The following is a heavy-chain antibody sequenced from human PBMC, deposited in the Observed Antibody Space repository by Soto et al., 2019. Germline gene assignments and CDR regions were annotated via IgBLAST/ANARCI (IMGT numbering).Heavy chain of an antibody. J-gene: IGHJ6*03. CDR1: GFSLSASGVS. CDR3: AHGRGVPGGISWYSHYYMDV. Sequence: QITLKESGPTLVKPTQSLTLTCSFSGFSLSASGVSVGWIRQPPGKALEWLGMIYWDDEKRYSPSLKDRLIITMDTSRNQVVLALSNMDRVDTATYFCAHGRGVPGGISWYSHYYMDVWGKGTTVTVSS. D-gene: IGHD3-16*01. V-gene: IGHV2-5*02. CDR2: IYWDDEK.